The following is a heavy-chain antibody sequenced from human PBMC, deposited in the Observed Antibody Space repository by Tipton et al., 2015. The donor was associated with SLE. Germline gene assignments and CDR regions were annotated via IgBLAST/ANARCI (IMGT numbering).Heavy chain of an antibody. V-gene: IGHV4-61*05. J-gene: IGHJ4*02. Sequence: LRLSCTVSGGSISSSSYYWSWIRQPPGKGLEWIGYIYYSGSTNYNPSLKSRVTISVDTSKNQFSLKLSSVTAADTAVYYCARHRYSSGQLGYWGQGTLVTVSS. CDR2: IYYSGST. D-gene: IGHD6-19*01. CDR3: ARHRYSSGQLGY. CDR1: GGSISSSSYY.